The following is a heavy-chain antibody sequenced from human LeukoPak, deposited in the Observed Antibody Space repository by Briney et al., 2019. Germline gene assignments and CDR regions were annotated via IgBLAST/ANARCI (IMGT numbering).Heavy chain of an antibody. J-gene: IGHJ4*02. Sequence: ASVKVSCKASGYTFTSYGISWVRQAPGQGLEWMGWISAYNGNTNYAQKLQGRVTMTTDTSTSTAYMELRSLRSDDTAVYYGARTAAIAAAGPIDYWGQGTLVTVSS. CDR3: ARTAAIAAAGPIDY. D-gene: IGHD6-13*01. CDR2: ISAYNGNT. CDR1: GYTFTSYG. V-gene: IGHV1-18*01.